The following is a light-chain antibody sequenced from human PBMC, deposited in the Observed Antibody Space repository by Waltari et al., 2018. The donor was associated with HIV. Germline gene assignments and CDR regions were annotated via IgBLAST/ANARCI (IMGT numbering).Light chain of an antibody. CDR3: LQDYNYPWT. V-gene: IGKV1-6*01. J-gene: IGKJ1*01. CDR1: QAIGND. Sequence: AIQMTQSPPSLSASVGDRVTITCRASQAIGNDLDWYQQKPGKAPKLLIYGASTLQSGVPSRFSGSGSGTDFTPTISRLQPEDFATYFCLQDYNYPWTFGQGTKVEIK. CDR2: GAS.